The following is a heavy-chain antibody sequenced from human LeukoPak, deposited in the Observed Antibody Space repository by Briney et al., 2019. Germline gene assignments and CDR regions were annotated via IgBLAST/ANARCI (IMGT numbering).Heavy chain of an antibody. CDR3: ARHVFGSRSCFDY. V-gene: IGHV4-39*01. D-gene: IGHD3-16*01. Sequence: SETLSLTCTVSGDSISSGSYYWGWIRQPPGKGLEWIGSIYYRGGTYNNPSLKSRVTISVDTSKNQFSLKLGSVTAADTAVYYCARHVFGSRSCFDYWGQGALVTVS. CDR2: IYYRGGT. CDR1: GDSISSGSYY. J-gene: IGHJ4*02.